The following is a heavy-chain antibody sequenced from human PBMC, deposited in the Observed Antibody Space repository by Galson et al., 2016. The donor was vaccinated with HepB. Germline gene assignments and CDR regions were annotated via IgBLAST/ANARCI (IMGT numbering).Heavy chain of an antibody. D-gene: IGHD6-19*01. J-gene: IGHJ6*02. Sequence: SLRLSCAASGFTFTSYSMNWVRQAPGKGLEWVSSITSGSGYIYYADSVKGRFTISRDNAKNSLYLQMHSLRAEDTAVYYCARDLREALAGTGYYYYGLDVWGQGTTVTVSS. CDR3: ARDLREALAGTGYYYYGLDV. V-gene: IGHV3-21*01. CDR2: ITSGSGYI. CDR1: GFTFTSYS.